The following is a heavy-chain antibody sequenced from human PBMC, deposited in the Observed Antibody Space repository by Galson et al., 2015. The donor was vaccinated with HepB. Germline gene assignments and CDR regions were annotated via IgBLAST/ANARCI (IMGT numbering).Heavy chain of an antibody. Sequence: SLRLSCAASGFTFSSYSMNWVRQAPGKGLEWVSYISSSSSTIYYADSVKGRFTISRDNAKNSLYLQMNSPRDEDTAVYYCASDGREPQGGYYFDYWGQGTLVTVSS. CDR2: ISSSSSTI. CDR3: ASDGREPQGGYYFDY. V-gene: IGHV3-48*02. D-gene: IGHD1-26*01. CDR1: GFTFSSYS. J-gene: IGHJ4*02.